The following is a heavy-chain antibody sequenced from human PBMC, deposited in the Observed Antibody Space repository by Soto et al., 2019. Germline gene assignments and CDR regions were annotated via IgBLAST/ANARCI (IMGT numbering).Heavy chain of an antibody. V-gene: IGHV6-1*01. CDR3: ARGVAGSGFDL. CDR1: GDSVSSNTAA. D-gene: IGHD6-19*01. Sequence: TLSLTCAIAGDSVSSNTAAWNWIRSSPSRDLEWLGRTYYRSNWRHDYAVSVKSRITVNPDTSKNHFSLQLNSVTPDDTAVYYCARGVAGSGFDLWGQGTLVTVSS. J-gene: IGHJ4*02. CDR2: TYYRSNWRH.